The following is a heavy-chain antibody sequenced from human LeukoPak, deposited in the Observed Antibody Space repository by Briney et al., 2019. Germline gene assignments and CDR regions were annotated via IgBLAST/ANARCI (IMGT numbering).Heavy chain of an antibody. D-gene: IGHD6-13*01. CDR2: ISGSDGST. J-gene: IGHJ5*01. V-gene: IGHV3-23*01. CDR3: ASDRNSNNWFFY. Sequence: PGGSLRLSCAASGFTFSTYDMGWVRQAPGKGLEWVSTISGSDGSTDYADSVKGRFTISRDSSKNTLYLQMNTLRAEDTAIYYCASDRNSNNWFFYWGQGTLVTVSS. CDR1: GFTFSTYD.